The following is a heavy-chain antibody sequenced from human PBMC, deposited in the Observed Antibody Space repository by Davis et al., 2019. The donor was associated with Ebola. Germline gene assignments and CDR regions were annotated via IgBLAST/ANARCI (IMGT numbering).Heavy chain of an antibody. D-gene: IGHD2-15*01. V-gene: IGHV3-23*01. CDR1: GFTFSSYA. J-gene: IGHJ4*02. CDR2: ISGSGGST. CDR3: AKGHAVSGNCYSSADS. Sequence: GGSLRLSCAASGFTFSSYAMSWVRQAPGKGLEWVSAISGSGGSTYYADSVKGRFTISRDNSKNTLYLQMNSLRAEDTAIYYCAKGHAVSGNCYSSADSWGQGTLVTVSS.